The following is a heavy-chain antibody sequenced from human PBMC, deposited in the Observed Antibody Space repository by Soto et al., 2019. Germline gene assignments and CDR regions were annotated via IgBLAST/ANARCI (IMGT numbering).Heavy chain of an antibody. CDR3: VSAAKWELLFDY. J-gene: IGHJ4*02. V-gene: IGHV4-39*01. CDR2: IYYTEGT. CDR1: GGSISSSNYY. Sequence: SETLSLTCTVSGGSISSSNYYWAWIRQPPGKGLEWIGNIYYTEGTYYNPSLKSRVTISVDTSKNQVSLKLFSVTAADTAVYYCVSAAKWELLFDYWGQGALVTVSS. D-gene: IGHD1-26*01.